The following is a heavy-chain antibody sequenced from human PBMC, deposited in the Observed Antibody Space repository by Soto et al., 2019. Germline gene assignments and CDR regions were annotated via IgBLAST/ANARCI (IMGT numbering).Heavy chain of an antibody. V-gene: IGHV4-4*07. Sequence: TSETLSLTCTVSGDAINSYYWTWIRQPAGKGLEWIGRIYSSGSTKYNPSLQSRVTMSLDTSKNQFSLRLTSVTAADTAVYYCARGQRFSDWFDPWGQGTLVTVSS. J-gene: IGHJ5*02. CDR2: IYSSGST. CDR1: GDAINSYY. D-gene: IGHD3-3*01. CDR3: ARGQRFSDWFDP.